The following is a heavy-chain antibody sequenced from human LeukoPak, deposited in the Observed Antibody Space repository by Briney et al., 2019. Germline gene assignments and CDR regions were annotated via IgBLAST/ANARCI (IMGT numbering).Heavy chain of an antibody. CDR3: ARVSPRRLFDY. Sequence: NPSETLSLTCTVSGGSISSYYWSWIRQPPGKGLEWIGYIYYSGSTNYNPSLKSRVTISVDTSMNQFSLKLSSVTAADTAVYYCARVSPRRLFDYWGQGTLVTVSS. CDR2: IYYSGST. V-gene: IGHV4-59*01. CDR1: GGSISSYY. J-gene: IGHJ4*02.